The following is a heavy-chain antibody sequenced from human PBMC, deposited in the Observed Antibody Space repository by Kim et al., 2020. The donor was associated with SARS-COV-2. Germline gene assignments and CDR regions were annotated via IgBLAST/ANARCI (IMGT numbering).Heavy chain of an antibody. D-gene: IGHD6-6*01. V-gene: IGHV3-23*01. CDR1: GFSFRSYA. J-gene: IGHJ6*01. Sequence: GGSLRLSCAASGFSFRSYAMTWVRQSPGKGLEWVSTISGSGDRKYSAESGKGRATIWRDNLNKTVHLEMSSLRPEDTAVYYCAKALETIAVRFFAMDVWG. CDR3: AKALETIAVRFFAMDV. CDR2: ISGSGDRK.